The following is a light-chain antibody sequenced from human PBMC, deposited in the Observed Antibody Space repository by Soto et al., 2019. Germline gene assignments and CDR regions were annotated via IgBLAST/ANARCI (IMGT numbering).Light chain of an antibody. J-gene: IGLJ1*01. CDR1: SSDVGGYNY. CDR3: SSYAGSTLYV. CDR2: EVS. V-gene: IGLV2-8*01. Sequence: QSALTQPPSASGSPGQSVTISCTGTSSDVGGYNYVSWYQQHPGKAPKLMIYEVSKRPSGVPDRFSGSKSGNTASLTVSGLQAKDEADYYCSSYAGSTLYVFGTGTKLTVL.